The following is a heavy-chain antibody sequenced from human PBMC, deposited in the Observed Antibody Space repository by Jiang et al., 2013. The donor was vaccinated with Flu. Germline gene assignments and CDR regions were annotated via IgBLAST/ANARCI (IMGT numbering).Heavy chain of an antibody. CDR3: VRTPYDSSGYYGDY. Sequence: KPTQTLTLTCTFSGFSLSTSRMCVSWIRQPPGKALEWLARIDWDDDKYYSPSLKTRLTISKDTSKNQVVLTMTNMDPVDTATYCCVRTPYDSSGYYGDYWGQGTLVTVSS. J-gene: IGHJ4*02. CDR2: IDWDDDK. CDR1: GFSLSTSRMC. V-gene: IGHV2-70*11. D-gene: IGHD3-22*01.